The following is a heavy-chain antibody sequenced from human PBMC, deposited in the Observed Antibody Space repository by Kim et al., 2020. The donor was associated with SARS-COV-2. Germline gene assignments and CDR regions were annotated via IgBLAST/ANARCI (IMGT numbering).Heavy chain of an antibody. CDR1: GGSFSGYY. CDR2: INHSGST. CDR3: ARGGPPPLYCSGGSCYSALDY. Sequence: SETLSLTCAVYGGSFSGYYWSWIRQPPGKGLEWIGEINHSGSTNYNPSLKSRVTISVDTSKNQFSLKLSSVTAADTAVYYCARGGPPPLYCSGGSCYSALDYWGQGTLVTVSS. J-gene: IGHJ4*02. D-gene: IGHD2-15*01. V-gene: IGHV4-34*01.